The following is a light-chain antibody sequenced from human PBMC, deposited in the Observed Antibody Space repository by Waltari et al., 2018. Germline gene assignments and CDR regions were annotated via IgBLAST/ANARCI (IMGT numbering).Light chain of an antibody. V-gene: IGLV4-69*01. Sequence: QPLSGPRYVMKVNSDGRHRKGDYIPYRFSGSSSVAERYLTISSLQSEDEADYCCQTGGHGTWVFGGGTKLTVL. J-gene: IGLJ3*02. CDR3: QTGGHGTWV. CDR2: VNSDGRH.